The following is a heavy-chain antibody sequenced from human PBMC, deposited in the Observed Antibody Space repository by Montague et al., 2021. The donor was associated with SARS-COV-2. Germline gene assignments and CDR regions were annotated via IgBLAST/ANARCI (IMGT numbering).Heavy chain of an antibody. CDR3: ARGTAYDHVYY. CDR1: SGSLSGYY. Sequence: SETLSLTCTASSGSLSGYYWNWIRQPPGKGLEWIGFTHYSGTTKHNPSLKSRLNMSLDTSKNQFSLTLNSVTAADTAIYYCARGTAYDHVYYWGQGAPGHRRL. D-gene: IGHD2-8*02. J-gene: IGHJ4*02. V-gene: IGHV4-59*12. CDR2: THYSGTT.